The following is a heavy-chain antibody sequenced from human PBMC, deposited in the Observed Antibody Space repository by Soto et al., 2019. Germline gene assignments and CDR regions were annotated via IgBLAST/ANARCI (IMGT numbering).Heavy chain of an antibody. CDR2: ISSNSAYI. V-gene: IGHV3-21*01. D-gene: IGHD6-13*01. Sequence: GSLRLSCAASGFTFRSFTMNWVRQAPGKGLEWVSTISSNSAYIYYTDALRGRFTISRDNAKNSLHLQMNSLRAEDTAVYYRARLPYSNLLGGLDPWGRGTLVTVSS. J-gene: IGHJ5*02. CDR3: ARLPYSNLLGGLDP. CDR1: GFTFRSFT.